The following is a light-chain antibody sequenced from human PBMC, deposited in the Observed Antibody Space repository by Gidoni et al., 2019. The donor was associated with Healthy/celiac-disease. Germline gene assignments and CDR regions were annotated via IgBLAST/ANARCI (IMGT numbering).Light chain of an antibody. V-gene: IGLV2-14*01. CDR3: SSYTSSSTPV. CDR1: SSDVGGYNY. CDR2: EVS. Sequence: QSALTQPASVSGSPAQSITISCTGTSSDVGGYNYVSWYQHHPGKAPKLMIYEVSNRPSGVSNRFSGSKSGNTASLTISELQAEDEADYYCSSYTSSSTPVFGGGTKLTVL. J-gene: IGLJ3*02.